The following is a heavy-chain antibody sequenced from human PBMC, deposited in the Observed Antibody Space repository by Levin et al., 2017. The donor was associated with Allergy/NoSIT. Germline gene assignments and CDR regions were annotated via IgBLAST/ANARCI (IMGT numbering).Heavy chain of an antibody. J-gene: IGHJ4*02. CDR3: AKSARQWLRFKPNDYFDY. Sequence: GGSLRLSCAASGFTFSSYAMSWVRQAPGKGLEWVSAISGSGGSTYYADSVKGRFTISRDNSKNTLYLQMNSLRAEDTAVYYCAKSARQWLRFKPNDYFDYWGQGTLVTVSS. CDR2: ISGSGGST. CDR1: GFTFSSYA. V-gene: IGHV3-23*01. D-gene: IGHD5-12*01.